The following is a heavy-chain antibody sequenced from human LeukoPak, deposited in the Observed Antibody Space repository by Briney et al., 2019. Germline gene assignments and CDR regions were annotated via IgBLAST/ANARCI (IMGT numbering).Heavy chain of an antibody. D-gene: IGHD3-22*01. V-gene: IGHV3-30*02. Sequence: GGSLRLSCAASGFTFNSYGIHWVRQAPGKGLEWVAFIRFDGSNNYYADSVKGRFTISRDNSKNTLYLQMNSLRAEDTAVYYCARDLHSSGYYLYYFDYWGQGTLVTVSS. CDR2: IRFDGSNN. CDR1: GFTFNSYG. CDR3: ARDLHSSGYYLYYFDY. J-gene: IGHJ4*02.